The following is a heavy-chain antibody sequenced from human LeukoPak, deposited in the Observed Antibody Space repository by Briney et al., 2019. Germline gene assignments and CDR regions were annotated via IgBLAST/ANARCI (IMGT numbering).Heavy chain of an antibody. CDR1: GYTLTELS. D-gene: IGHD4-17*01. V-gene: IGHV1-24*01. J-gene: IGHJ3*02. CDR2: FDPEDGET. CDR3: ATKGDYGDYTSDAFDI. Sequence: GASVKVSCKVSGYTLTELSMHWVRQAPGKGLEGMGGFDPEDGETIYAQKFQGRVTMTEDTSTDTAYMELSSLRSEDTAVYYCATKGDYGDYTSDAFDIWGQGTMVTVSS.